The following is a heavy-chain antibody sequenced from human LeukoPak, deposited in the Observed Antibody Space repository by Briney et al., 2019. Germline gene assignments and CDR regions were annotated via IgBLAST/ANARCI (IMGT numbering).Heavy chain of an antibody. D-gene: IGHD4-17*01. J-gene: IGHJ6*03. CDR3: ARVNGDYRVFGYMDV. Sequence: PSETLSLTCAVYGGSFSGYYWSWIRQPPGKGLEWIGEINHSGSTNYNPSLKSRVTISVDTSKNQFSLKLSSVTAADTAVYYCARVNGDYRVFGYMDVWGKGTTVTISS. V-gene: IGHV4-34*01. CDR2: INHSGST. CDR1: GGSFSGYY.